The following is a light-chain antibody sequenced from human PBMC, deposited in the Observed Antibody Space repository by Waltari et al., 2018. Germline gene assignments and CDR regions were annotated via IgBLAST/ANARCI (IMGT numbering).Light chain of an antibody. CDR2: WAS. CDR1: QSVLYSSNNKNY. CDR3: QQYYSTPPT. Sequence: DIVMTQSPEPLAVSLGERATINCKSSQSVLYSSNNKNYLAWYQQKPGQPPKLLIYWASTRESGVPDRFSGSGSGTDFTLTISSLQAEDVAVYYCQQYYSTPPTFGQGTKLEIK. J-gene: IGKJ2*01. V-gene: IGKV4-1*01.